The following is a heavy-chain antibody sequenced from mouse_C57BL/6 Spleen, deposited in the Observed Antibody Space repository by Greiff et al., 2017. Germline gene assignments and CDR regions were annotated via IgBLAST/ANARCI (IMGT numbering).Heavy chain of an antibody. Sequence: QVQLQQSGPELVKPGASVKISCKASGYAFSSSWMNWVKQRPGKGLEWIGRIYPGDGDTNYNGKFKGKATLTADKSSSTAYMQLSSLTSEDSAVYCCARGGGTGYFDYWGQGTTLTVSS. CDR3: ARGGGTGYFDY. CDR1: GYAFSSSW. V-gene: IGHV1-82*01. CDR2: IYPGDGDT. D-gene: IGHD3-3*01. J-gene: IGHJ2*01.